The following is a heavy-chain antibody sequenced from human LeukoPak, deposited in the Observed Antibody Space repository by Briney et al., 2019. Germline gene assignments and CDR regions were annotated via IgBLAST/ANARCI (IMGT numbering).Heavy chain of an antibody. CDR2: TIPILGIA. CDR3: ASQLLLPFDY. D-gene: IGHD3-22*01. Sequence: SVKVSCKAPGVTLGSSAISWVRQAPGQGLEWMGRTIPILGIAKYAQKFQGRLTITADTSTSTTYMELSSLRSEDTAIYYCASQLLLPFDYCGQGTLVTVSS. V-gene: IGHV1-69*04. J-gene: IGHJ4*02. CDR1: GVTLGSSA.